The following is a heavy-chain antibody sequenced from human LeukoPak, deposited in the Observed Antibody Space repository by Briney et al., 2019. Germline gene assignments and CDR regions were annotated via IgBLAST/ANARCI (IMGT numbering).Heavy chain of an antibody. V-gene: IGHV4-34*01. CDR3: ARGRGSS. Sequence: PSETLTLTCAVCGGSYSGYYWSWIRQPPGKGLEWIGEINHSGSTNYNPSLKSRVTISVDTSKNQFSLKLSSVTAADTAVYYCARGRGSSWGQGTLVTVSS. J-gene: IGHJ5*02. CDR2: INHSGST. D-gene: IGHD3-10*01. CDR1: GGSYSGYY.